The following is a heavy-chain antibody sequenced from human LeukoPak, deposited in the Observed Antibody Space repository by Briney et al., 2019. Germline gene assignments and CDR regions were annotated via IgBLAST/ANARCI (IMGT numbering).Heavy chain of an antibody. J-gene: IGHJ4*02. V-gene: IGHV3-23*01. Sequence: GGSLRLSCAASGFTFSSYAMSSVRQAPGKGLEWVSAISGSGGSTYYADSVKGRFTISRDNSKNTLYLQMNSLRAEDTAVYYCAKRIAVAGVFDYWGQGTLVTVSS. CDR1: GFTFSSYA. CDR2: ISGSGGST. D-gene: IGHD6-19*01. CDR3: AKRIAVAGVFDY.